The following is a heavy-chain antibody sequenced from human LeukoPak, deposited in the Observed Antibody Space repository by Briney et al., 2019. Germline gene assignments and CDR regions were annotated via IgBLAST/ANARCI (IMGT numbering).Heavy chain of an antibody. CDR1: GFTFSSYA. CDR2: ISYDGSNK. D-gene: IGHD6-6*01. Sequence: GGSLRLSCAASGFTFSSYAMPWVRQAPGKGLEWVAVISYDGSNKYYADSVKGRFTISRDNSKNTLYLQMNSLRAEDTAVYYCAKMGIAARPFDYWGQGTLVTVSS. J-gene: IGHJ4*02. V-gene: IGHV3-30-3*02. CDR3: AKMGIAARPFDY.